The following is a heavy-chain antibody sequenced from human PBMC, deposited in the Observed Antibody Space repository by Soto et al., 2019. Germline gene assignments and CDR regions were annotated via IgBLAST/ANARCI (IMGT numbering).Heavy chain of an antibody. Sequence: PSETLSLTCTVSGGSISSYYWSWIRQPPGKGLEWIGYIYYSGSTNYNPSLKSRVTISVDTSKNQFSLKLSSVTAADTAVYYCARGHYYGSGSYPNYYYYYGMDVWGQGTTVTVSS. J-gene: IGHJ6*02. CDR2: IYYSGST. V-gene: IGHV4-59*01. CDR3: ARGHYYGSGSYPNYYYYYGMDV. CDR1: GGSISSYY. D-gene: IGHD3-10*01.